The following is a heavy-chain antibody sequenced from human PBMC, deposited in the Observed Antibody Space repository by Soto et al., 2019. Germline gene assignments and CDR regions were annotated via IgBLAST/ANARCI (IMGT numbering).Heavy chain of an antibody. D-gene: IGHD3-3*01. CDR1: GFTFSSYG. CDR3: ARGERFLYCDYNYSYYMDV. CDR2: IWYDGSNK. V-gene: IGHV3-33*01. J-gene: IGHJ6*03. Sequence: PGGSLRLSCAASGFTFSSYGMHWVRQAPGKGLEWVAVIWYDGSNKYYADSVKGRFTISRDNSKNTLYLQMNSLRAEDTAVYYCARGERFLYCDYNYSYYMDVGGKGTTVTVSS.